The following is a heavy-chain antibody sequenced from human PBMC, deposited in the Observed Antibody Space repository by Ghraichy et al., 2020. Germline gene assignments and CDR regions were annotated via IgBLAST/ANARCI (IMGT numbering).Heavy chain of an antibody. Sequence: GALRLSCATSGFNLGVYTMNWLRWAPNKGLEWVSSISSDSSRIYYTDSLRGRFTISRDNAMNSMYLQMNSLTVEDTAMYYCVRADGSGSFYYWGQGTQVTVSS. CDR2: ISSDSSRI. V-gene: IGHV3-21*01. CDR1: GFNLGVYT. J-gene: IGHJ4*02. D-gene: IGHD3-10*01. CDR3: VRADGSGSFYY.